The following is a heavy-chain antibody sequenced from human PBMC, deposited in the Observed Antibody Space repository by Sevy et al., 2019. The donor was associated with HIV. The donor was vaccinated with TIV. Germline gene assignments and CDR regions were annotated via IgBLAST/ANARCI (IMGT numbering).Heavy chain of an antibody. CDR1: GFTFSSYW. J-gene: IGHJ4*02. CDR3: YYYDSSGYSSFDY. CDR2: IKQDGSEK. D-gene: IGHD3-22*01. Sequence: GGSLRLSCAASGFTFSSYWMSWVRQAPGKGLEWVANIKQDGSEKYYVDSVKGRFTISRDNAKNSLYLQMNSLRAEDTAVYYCYYYDSSGYSSFDYWGQGTLVTVSS. V-gene: IGHV3-7*01.